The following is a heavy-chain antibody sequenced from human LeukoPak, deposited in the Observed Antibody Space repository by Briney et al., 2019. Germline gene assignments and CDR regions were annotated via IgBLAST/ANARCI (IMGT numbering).Heavy chain of an antibody. V-gene: IGHV3-30*18. Sequence: GGSLRLSCAASGFTFSSYGMHWVRQAPGKGLEWVAVISYDGSNKYYADSVKGRFTISRDNSKNTLYLQMNSLRAEDTAVYYCAKGAGMIVVVAKGYYFDYWGQGTLVTVSS. D-gene: IGHD3-22*01. CDR2: ISYDGSNK. CDR1: GFTFSSYG. J-gene: IGHJ4*02. CDR3: AKGAGMIVVVAKGYYFDY.